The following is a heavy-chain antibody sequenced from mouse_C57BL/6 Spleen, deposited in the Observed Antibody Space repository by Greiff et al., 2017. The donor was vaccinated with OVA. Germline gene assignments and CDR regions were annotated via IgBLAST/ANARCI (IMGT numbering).Heavy chain of an antibody. V-gene: IGHV2-2*01. CDR2: IWSGGST. CDR3: ARNLLPGASWFAY. Sequence: QVQLKESGPGLVQPSQSLSITCTVSGFSLTSYGVHWVRQSPGKGLEWLGVIWSGGSTDYNAAFISRLSISKDNSKSQVFFKMNSLQADDTAIYYCARNLLPGASWFAYWGQGTLVTVSA. D-gene: IGHD4-1*01. J-gene: IGHJ3*01. CDR1: GFSLTSYG.